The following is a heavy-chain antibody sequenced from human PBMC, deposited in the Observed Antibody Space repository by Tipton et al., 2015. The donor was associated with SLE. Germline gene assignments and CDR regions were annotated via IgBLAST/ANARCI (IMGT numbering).Heavy chain of an antibody. CDR3: ASREIGYYGSGREY. V-gene: IGHV4-61*10. J-gene: IGHJ4*02. D-gene: IGHD3-10*01. CDR1: GGSISSGSYY. CDR2: IYYSGST. Sequence: TLSLTCTVSGGSISSGSYYWSWIRQPAGKGLEWIGYIYYSGSTYYNPSLKSRVTISVDTSKNQFSLKLSSVTAADTAVYYCASREIGYYGSGREYWGQGTLGAVSS.